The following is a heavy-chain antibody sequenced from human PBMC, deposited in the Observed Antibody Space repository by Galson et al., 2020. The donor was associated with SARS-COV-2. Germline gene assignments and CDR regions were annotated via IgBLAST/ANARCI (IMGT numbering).Heavy chain of an antibody. V-gene: IGHV3-21*01. Sequence: GESLKISCAGSGFFFNDYSIYWVRRAPGKGLEWVSSISPNSDYVHYADSVKGRFTISRDNAKTSVYLQVNGLRVEDTAVYYCTRPRGVAYTGYYYSMDVWGQGTTVTVSS. D-gene: IGHD3-16*01. CDR2: ISPNSDYV. CDR3: TRPRGVAYTGYYYSMDV. CDR1: GFFFNDYS. J-gene: IGHJ6*03.